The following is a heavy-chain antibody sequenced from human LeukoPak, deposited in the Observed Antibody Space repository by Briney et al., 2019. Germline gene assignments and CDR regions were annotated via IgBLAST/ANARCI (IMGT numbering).Heavy chain of an antibody. CDR3: ARDSSSFPNYFDF. CDR2: IKEDGSEK. V-gene: IGHV3-7*03. Sequence: GGSLRLSCAASGFTLSTYWMTWVRQAPGKGLEWVANIKEDGSEKYYVDSVKGRFTISRDNAKNSLYLQMNSLRAEDTAMYYCARDSSSFPNYFDFWGQGTLVTVSS. D-gene: IGHD3-3*02. J-gene: IGHJ4*02. CDR1: GFTLSTYW.